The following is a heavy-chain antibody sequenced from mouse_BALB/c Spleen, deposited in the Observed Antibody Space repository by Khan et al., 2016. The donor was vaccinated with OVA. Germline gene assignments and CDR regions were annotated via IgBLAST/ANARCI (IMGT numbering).Heavy chain of an antibody. Sequence: VQLQQSGAELVRSGASVKLSFTASGCNIKDYYMHWVKQRPEQGLEWIGWIDPENGDTEYAPKFQVKATMTADTSSNTAHLQLSSLTSEDTAVYYCTYGNWANWGQGTLVTVSA. CDR3: TYGNWAN. V-gene: IGHV14-4*02. CDR2: IDPENGDT. D-gene: IGHD2-1*01. CDR1: GCNIKDYY. J-gene: IGHJ3*01.